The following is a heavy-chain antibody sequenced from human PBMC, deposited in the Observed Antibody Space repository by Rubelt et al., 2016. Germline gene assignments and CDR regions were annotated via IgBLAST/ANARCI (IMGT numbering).Heavy chain of an antibody. CDR2: ISYDGSNK. D-gene: IGHD2-2*01. V-gene: IGHV3-30*04. Sequence: QVQLVESGGGVVQPGRSLRLSCSASGFTFSSYAMHWVCQAPGKVLEWVSVISYDGSNKYYADSVKGRFTISRDNSKNTLYLQMNSLRAEDTAVYYCAREITPADLDWGQGTLVTVSS. J-gene: IGHJ4*02. CDR3: AREITPADLD. CDR1: GFTFSSYA.